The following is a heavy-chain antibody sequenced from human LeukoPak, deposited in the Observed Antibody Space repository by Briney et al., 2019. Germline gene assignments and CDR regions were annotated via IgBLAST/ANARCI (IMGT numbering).Heavy chain of an antibody. V-gene: IGHV1-69*13. Sequence: GASVKVSCKASGGTFSSYAISWVRQAPGQGLEWMGGIIPIFGTANYAQKIQGRVTITADESTSTAYMELSSLRSEDTAVYYCARQNIVVVVAATLAHYGMDVWGQGTTVTVSS. CDR1: GGTFSSYA. CDR2: IIPIFGTA. J-gene: IGHJ6*02. CDR3: ARQNIVVVVAATLAHYGMDV. D-gene: IGHD2-15*01.